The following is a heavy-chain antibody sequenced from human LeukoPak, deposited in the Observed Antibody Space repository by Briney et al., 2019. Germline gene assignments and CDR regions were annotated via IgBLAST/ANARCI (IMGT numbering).Heavy chain of an antibody. J-gene: IGHJ4*02. Sequence: PGGSLRLSCAASGFTFSNYNMNWVRQAPGKGLEWVSSITSSSTYIYYADSVKGRFTISRDNSKNTLYLQMNSLRAEDTAVYYCAKDLHNLVISHWGQGTLVTVSS. CDR2: ITSSSTYI. D-gene: IGHD3-9*01. CDR3: AKDLHNLVISH. V-gene: IGHV3-21*04. CDR1: GFTFSNYN.